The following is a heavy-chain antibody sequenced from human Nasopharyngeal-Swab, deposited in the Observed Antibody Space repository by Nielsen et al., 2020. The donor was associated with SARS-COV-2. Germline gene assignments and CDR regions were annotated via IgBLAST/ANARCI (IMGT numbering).Heavy chain of an antibody. CDR3: ASAVIFGDWNYSWYYYYMDV. CDR1: GGTFSSYA. D-gene: IGHD1-7*01. J-gene: IGHJ6*03. V-gene: IGHV1-69*10. Sequence: SVKVSCKASGGTFSSYAISWVRQAPGQGLEWMGGIIPILGIANYAQKFQGRVTITADKSTSTAYMELSSRRSEDTAVYYWASAVIFGDWNYSWYYYYMDVWGKGTTVTVSS. CDR2: IIPILGIA.